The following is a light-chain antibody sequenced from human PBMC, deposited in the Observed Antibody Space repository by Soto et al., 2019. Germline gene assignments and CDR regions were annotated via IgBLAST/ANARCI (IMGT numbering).Light chain of an antibody. CDR3: QQYYTTPLT. V-gene: IGKV3-15*01. CDR1: QSVSSN. J-gene: IGKJ4*01. Sequence: EIVMTQSPATLSVSPGERATLSCRASQSVSSNLAWYQQKPGQAPRLLIYGTSTRATGIPARFSGSGSGTDFTLTISSLQAEDVAVYYCQQYYTTPLTFGGGTKVDI. CDR2: GTS.